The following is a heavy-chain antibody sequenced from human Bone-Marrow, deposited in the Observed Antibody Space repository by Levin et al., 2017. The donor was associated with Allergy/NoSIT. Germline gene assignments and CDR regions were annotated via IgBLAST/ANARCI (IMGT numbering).Heavy chain of an antibody. J-gene: IGHJ4*02. CDR2: MSYDGSKT. Sequence: PGGSLRLSCATTGFTFSGYAMYWVRQAPGKGLEWVTIMSYDGSKTYYADSVKGRFTISRDNSKNTLFLQMNSLRVEDTAFYYCAKDRGPVAVQSASPEFWGQGTLVTVSS. CDR3: AKDRGPVAVQSASPEF. V-gene: IGHV3-30*16. CDR1: GFTFSGYA. D-gene: IGHD2-15*01.